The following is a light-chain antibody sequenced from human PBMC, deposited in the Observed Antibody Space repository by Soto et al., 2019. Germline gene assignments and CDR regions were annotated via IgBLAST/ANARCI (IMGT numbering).Light chain of an antibody. CDR2: DAS. CDR3: QQYYSHRT. Sequence: DVQMTQSPSTLSASVGDRVTISCRASQSIVVWLAWYQQKPGKAPKVMIYDASKLESGVPSRFSGSGSGTEFTLTINNLQPDDFATYYCQQYYSHRTFGQGTKVDSK. V-gene: IGKV1-5*01. J-gene: IGKJ1*01. CDR1: QSIVVW.